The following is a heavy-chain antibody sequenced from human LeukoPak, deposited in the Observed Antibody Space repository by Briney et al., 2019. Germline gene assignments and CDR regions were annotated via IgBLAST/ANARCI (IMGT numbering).Heavy chain of an antibody. CDR2: INPNSGGT. CDR3: ARDLGYCSGGSCYGETNWFDP. J-gene: IGHJ5*02. V-gene: IGHV1-2*02. D-gene: IGHD2-15*01. Sequence: ASVKVSCKASGYTFTGYYMHWVRQAPGQGLEWMGWINPNSGGTNYAQKFQGRVTMTRDTSISTAYMELSRLRSDDTAVYYCARDLGYCSGGSCYGETNWFDPWGQGTQVTVSS. CDR1: GYTFTGYY.